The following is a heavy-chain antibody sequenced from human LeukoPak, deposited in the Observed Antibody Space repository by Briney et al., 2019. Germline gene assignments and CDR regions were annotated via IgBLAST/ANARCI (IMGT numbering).Heavy chain of an antibody. V-gene: IGHV4-59*01. D-gene: IGHD6-13*01. CDR2: IYYSGGT. CDR1: GGSINSYY. Sequence: SETLSLTCTVSGGSINSYYWNWIRQPPGKGLEWIGYIYYSGGTNYNPSLKSRVTIAVDTSKNQFSLKLSSVTAADTPVYYCARRAAAVGTYYMDVWGKGTTVTASS. CDR3: ARRAAAVGTYYMDV. J-gene: IGHJ6*03.